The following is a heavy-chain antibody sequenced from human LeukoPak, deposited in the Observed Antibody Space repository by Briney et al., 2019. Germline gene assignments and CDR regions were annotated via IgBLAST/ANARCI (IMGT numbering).Heavy chain of an antibody. D-gene: IGHD3-22*01. CDR2: IYYSGST. CDR3: ARHDYYDSSGYYY. Sequence: PSETLSLTCTVSGGSINSYYWSWLRQPPGKGLEWIGNIYYSGSTRYNPSLKSRVTISVDTSKSQFSLKLSSVTAADTAVYYCARHDYYDSSGYYYWGQGTLVTVSS. J-gene: IGHJ4*02. CDR1: GGSINSYY. V-gene: IGHV4-59*08.